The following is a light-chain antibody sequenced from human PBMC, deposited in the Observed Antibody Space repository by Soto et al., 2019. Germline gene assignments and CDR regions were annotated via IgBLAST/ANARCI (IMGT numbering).Light chain of an antibody. J-gene: IGLJ1*01. CDR2: NVY. Sequence: QSVLTQPASVSGSPGQSITIPCTGTSSDVGAYNFVSWHQQHPGKAPKLIIYNVYDRPLGISYRFSGSKSGNTASLTISGLQGEDEADYYCSSYTDSRTYVFGAGTKLTVL. CDR1: SSDVGAYNF. V-gene: IGLV2-14*03. CDR3: SSYTDSRTYV.